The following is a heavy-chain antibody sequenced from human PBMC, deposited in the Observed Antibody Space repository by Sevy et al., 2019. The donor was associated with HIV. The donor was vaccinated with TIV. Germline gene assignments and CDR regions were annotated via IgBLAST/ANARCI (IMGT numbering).Heavy chain of an antibody. CDR3: ARAIFDAFDI. CDR2: IYYSGST. CDR1: GGSISSYY. V-gene: IGHV4-59*01. J-gene: IGHJ3*02. Sequence: SETLSLTCTVSGGSISSYYWSWIRQPPGKGLEWIGYIYYSGSTNYNPSLKSRVTISVDTSKNQFSLKLSSVTAADTAVYYGARAIFDAFDIWGQGTMVTVSS.